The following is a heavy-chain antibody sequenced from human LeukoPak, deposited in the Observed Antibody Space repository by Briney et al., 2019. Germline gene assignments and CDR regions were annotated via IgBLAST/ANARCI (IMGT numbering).Heavy chain of an antibody. CDR2: ISAYNGNT. J-gene: IGHJ5*02. Sequence: ASVKVSCKASGYTFTSYGISWVRQAPGQGLEWMGWISAYNGNTNYAQKLQGRVTMTTDTSTSTAYMELRSLRSDDTAVYYCARYDYVWGSYRYNNWFDPWGQGTLVTVSS. CDR1: GYTFTSYG. V-gene: IGHV1-18*01. CDR3: ARYDYVWGSYRYNNWFDP. D-gene: IGHD3-16*02.